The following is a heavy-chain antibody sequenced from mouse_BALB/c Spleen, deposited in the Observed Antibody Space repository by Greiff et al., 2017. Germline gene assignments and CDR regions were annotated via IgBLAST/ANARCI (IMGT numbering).Heavy chain of an antibody. J-gene: IGHJ2*01. CDR2: INPSTGYT. Sequence: VQLQQSGAELAKPGASVKMSCKASGYTFTSYWMHWVKQRPGQGLEWIGYINPSTGYTEYNQKFKDKATLTADKSSSTAYMQLSSLTSEDSAVYYCAGPYGNYFDYWGQGTTLTVSS. D-gene: IGHD2-1*01. CDR1: GYTFTSYW. V-gene: IGHV1-7*01. CDR3: AGPYGNYFDY.